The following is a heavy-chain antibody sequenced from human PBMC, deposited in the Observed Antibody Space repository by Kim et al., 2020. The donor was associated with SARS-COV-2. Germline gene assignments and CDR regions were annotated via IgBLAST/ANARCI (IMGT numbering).Heavy chain of an antibody. Sequence: SLKRRVTISVDTSKNQFSLKLNSVTAADTAVYYCARHAAWFGELLQPLDYWGQGTLVTVSS. CDR3: ARHAAWFGELLQPLDY. D-gene: IGHD3-10*01. J-gene: IGHJ4*02. V-gene: IGHV4-39*01.